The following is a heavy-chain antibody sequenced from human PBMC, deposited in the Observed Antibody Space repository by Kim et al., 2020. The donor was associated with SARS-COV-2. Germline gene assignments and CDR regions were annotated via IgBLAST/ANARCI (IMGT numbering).Heavy chain of an antibody. D-gene: IGHD3-3*01. CDR1: GGSFSGYY. CDR2: INHSGST. Sequence: SETLSLTCAVYGGSFSGYYWSWIRQPPGKGLEWIGEINHSGSTNYNPSLKSRVTISVDTSKNQFSLKLSSVTAADTAVYYCARGRIERFLEVRKARRYY. V-gene: IGHV4-34*01. J-gene: IGHJ6*01. CDR3: ARGRIERFLEVRKARRYY.